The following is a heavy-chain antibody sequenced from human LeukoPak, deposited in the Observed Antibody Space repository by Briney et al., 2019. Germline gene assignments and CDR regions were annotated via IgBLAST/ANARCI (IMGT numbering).Heavy chain of an antibody. J-gene: IGHJ1*01. CDR1: GFTFSSYG. D-gene: IGHD3-22*01. CDR3: ARERDYDSSGYYVFGY. V-gene: IGHV3-33*01. CDR2: IWYDGSNK. Sequence: WGSLTLSCAASGFTFSSYGMHWVRQAPGKGLEWVAVIWYDGSNKYYADSVKGRFTISRDNSKNTLYLQMNSLRAEDTAAYYCARERDYDSSGYYVFGYWGQGTLVSASS.